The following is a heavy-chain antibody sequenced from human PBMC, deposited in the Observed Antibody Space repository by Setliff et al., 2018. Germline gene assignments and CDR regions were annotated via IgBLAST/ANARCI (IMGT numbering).Heavy chain of an antibody. CDR1: GYSISSSNW. V-gene: IGHV4-4*02. D-gene: IGHD3-3*01. CDR3: AREDKGYYNFWSGYFWEHAQFDP. J-gene: IGHJ5*02. Sequence: LSLTCAVSGYSISSSNWWSWVRQPPGKGLEWIGEIYHSGSTNYNPSLKSRVTISVDKSKNQFSLKLSSVTAADTAVYYCAREDKGYYNFWSGYFWEHAQFDPWGQGTLVTVSS. CDR2: IYHSGST.